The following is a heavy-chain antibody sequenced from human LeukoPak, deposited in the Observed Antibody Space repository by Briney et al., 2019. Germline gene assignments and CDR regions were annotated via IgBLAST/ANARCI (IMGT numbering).Heavy chain of an antibody. V-gene: IGHV1-2*02. CDR1: GYTFTDYY. CDR2: INPNSGGT. CDR3: ARLGSSSFD. Sequence: ASVKVSCKASGYTFTDYYLHWVRQAPGQGLEWMGWINPNSGGTDYAQKFQGRVIMTRDTSISTAYMELSRLRSDDTAVYYCARLGSSSFDWGQGTLVTVSS. J-gene: IGHJ4*02. D-gene: IGHD6-6*01.